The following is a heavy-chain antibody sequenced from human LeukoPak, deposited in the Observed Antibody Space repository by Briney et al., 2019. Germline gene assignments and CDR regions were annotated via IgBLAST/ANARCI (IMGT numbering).Heavy chain of an antibody. CDR3: ARDGVDSRGGAGYSYRYYFDY. CDR1: GGSISSGAYY. J-gene: IGHJ4*02. Sequence: PSETLPLTCTVSGGSISSGAYYWSWIRQHPGKGLEWIGNIYYSGTTYYNPSLKSRVTISVDTSKNQFSLKLSPVTAADTAVYYCARDGVDSRGGAGYSYRYYFDYWGQGTLVTVSS. D-gene: IGHD5-24*01. V-gene: IGHV4-31*03. CDR2: IYYSGTT.